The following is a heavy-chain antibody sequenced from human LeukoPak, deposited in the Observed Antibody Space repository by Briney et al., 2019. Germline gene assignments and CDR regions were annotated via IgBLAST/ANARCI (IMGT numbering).Heavy chain of an antibody. CDR3: TTGKYSFDY. CDR1: GFTFSDYY. V-gene: IGHV3-49*03. D-gene: IGHD6-6*01. CDR2: IRSKAYGGTT. Sequence: GGSLRLSCAASGFTFSDYYMNWIRQAPGKGLEWVGFIRSKAYGGTTEYAASVKGRFTISRDDSKSIAYLQMNSLKTEDTAVYYCTTGKYSFDYWGQGTLVTVSS. J-gene: IGHJ4*02.